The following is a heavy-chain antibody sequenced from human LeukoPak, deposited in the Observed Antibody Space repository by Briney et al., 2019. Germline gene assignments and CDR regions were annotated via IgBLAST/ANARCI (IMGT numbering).Heavy chain of an antibody. CDR2: INPNSGGT. CDR3: ARSGYCSGGSCYSVGNWFDP. D-gene: IGHD2-15*01. Sequence: GASVKVSCKASAYTFTDYYIHWVRQAPGQGLEWMGWINPNSGGTNYAQKFQGRVTMTRDTSISTAYMELSRLRSDDTAVYYCARSGYCSGGSCYSVGNWFDPWGQGTLVTVSS. V-gene: IGHV1-2*02. J-gene: IGHJ5*02. CDR1: AYTFTDYY.